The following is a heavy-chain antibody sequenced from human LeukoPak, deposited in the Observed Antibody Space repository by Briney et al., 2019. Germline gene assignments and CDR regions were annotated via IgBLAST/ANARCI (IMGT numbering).Heavy chain of an antibody. CDR3: ARDRIEQQRTLGRSTSYYNYYYMDV. D-gene: IGHD6-13*01. J-gene: IGHJ6*03. CDR1: GFTFSSYS. V-gene: IGHV3-48*01. Sequence: GGSLRLSCAASGFTFSSYSMNWVRQAPGKGLERVSYISSSSSTIYYADSVKGRFTISRDNAKNSLYLQMNSLRAEDTAVYYCARDRIEQQRTLGRSTSYYNYYYMDVWGKGTTVTVSS. CDR2: ISSSSSTI.